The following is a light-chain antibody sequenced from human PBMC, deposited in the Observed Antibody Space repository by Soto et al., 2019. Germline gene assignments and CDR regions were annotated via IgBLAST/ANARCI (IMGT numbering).Light chain of an antibody. CDR1: SSDVGAYNY. CDR2: EVS. J-gene: IGLJ2*01. V-gene: IGLV2-14*01. CDR3: RSYTTSGIVL. Sequence: QSVLTQPASVSGSPGQSITISCTGTSSDVGAYNYVSWYQQHPDKAPKLMIYEVSNRPSGVSNRFSGSKSGNTASLTISGLQTEDEADYYCRSYTTSGIVLFGGGTKLTVL.